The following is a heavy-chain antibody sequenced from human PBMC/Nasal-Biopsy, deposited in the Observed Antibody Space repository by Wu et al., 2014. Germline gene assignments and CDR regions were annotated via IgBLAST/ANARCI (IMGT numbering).Heavy chain of an antibody. J-gene: IGHJ3*02. Sequence: LSCAASGFTFSTYAMSWVRQAPGKGLEWVSSIIDSGDSTYYADSVKGRFTVSRDNFRDTLYLQMSRLRVEDTALYFCARAIAARGTPECAFDIWGQGTLVTVSS. V-gene: IGHV3-23*01. CDR1: GFTFSTYA. CDR2: IIDSGDST. CDR3: ARAIAARGTPECAFDI. D-gene: IGHD6-13*01.